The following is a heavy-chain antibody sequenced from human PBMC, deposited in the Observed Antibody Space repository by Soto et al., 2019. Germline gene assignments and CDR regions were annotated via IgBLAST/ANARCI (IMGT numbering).Heavy chain of an antibody. D-gene: IGHD6-13*01. CDR2: IYYSGST. V-gene: IGHV4-39*01. Sequence: EPRPLPGIVAGGSMSSSIYFWGWIRQPRVKGLEWIGSIYYSGSTYYNQSLKSRVTISVDTSKNQFSLKLSYVTEADTAVYYCARRASSSWYSYYYYGMDVWGQGTTVTVSS. J-gene: IGHJ6*02. CDR3: ARRASSSWYSYYYYGMDV. CDR1: GGSMSSSIYF.